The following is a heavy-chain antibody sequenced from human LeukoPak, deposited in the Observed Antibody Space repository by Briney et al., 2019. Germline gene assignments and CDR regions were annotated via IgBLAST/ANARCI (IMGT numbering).Heavy chain of an antibody. CDR1: GFTFSDYY. CDR2: TNWNGGST. Sequence: PGGSLRLSCAASGFTFSDYYMSWIRQAPGKGLEWVSGTNWNGGSTGYADSVKGRFTISRDNAKNSLYLQMNSLRVEDTASYYCARGRGSGSYNSIHYWGQGTLVTVSS. CDR3: ARGRGSGSYNSIHY. V-gene: IGHV3-20*04. J-gene: IGHJ4*02. D-gene: IGHD3-10*01.